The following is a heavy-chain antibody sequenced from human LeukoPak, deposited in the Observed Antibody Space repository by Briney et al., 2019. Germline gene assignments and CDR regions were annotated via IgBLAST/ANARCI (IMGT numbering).Heavy chain of an antibody. CDR1: GGSISSYY. V-gene: IGHV4-59*01. J-gene: IGHJ4*02. CDR2: IYYSGST. Sequence: PSETLSLTCTVSGGSISSYYWSWIRQPPGKGLEWIGYIYYSGSTNYNPSLKSRVTISVDTSKNQFSLKLGSVTAADTAVYYCARQEGVATTFDYWGQGTLVTVSS. D-gene: IGHD5-12*01. CDR3: ARQEGVATTFDY.